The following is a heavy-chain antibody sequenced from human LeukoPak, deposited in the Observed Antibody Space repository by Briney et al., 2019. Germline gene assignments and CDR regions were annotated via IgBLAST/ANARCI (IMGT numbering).Heavy chain of an antibody. CDR2: INHSGST. CDR3: ARGKDEPNYYYYYMDV. D-gene: IGHD1-14*01. J-gene: IGHJ6*03. Sequence: SETLSLTCAVYGGFFSGYYWSWIRQPPGKGLDWIGEINHSGSTNYNPSLKSRVTISVDTSKNQFSLKLSSVTAADTAVYYCARGKDEPNYYYYYMDVWGKGTTVTVSS. CDR1: GGFFSGYY. V-gene: IGHV4-34*01.